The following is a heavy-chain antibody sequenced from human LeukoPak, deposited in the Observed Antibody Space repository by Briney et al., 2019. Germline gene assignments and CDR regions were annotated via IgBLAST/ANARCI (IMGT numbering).Heavy chain of an antibody. V-gene: IGHV3-7*01. J-gene: IGHJ4*02. Sequence: EWVANIKQDGSEKYYVDSVKGRFTISRDNAKNSLYLQMNSLRAEDTAVYYCARVFGDYVDYWGQGTLVTVSS. CDR2: IKQDGSEK. D-gene: IGHD3-10*01. CDR3: ARVFGDYVDY.